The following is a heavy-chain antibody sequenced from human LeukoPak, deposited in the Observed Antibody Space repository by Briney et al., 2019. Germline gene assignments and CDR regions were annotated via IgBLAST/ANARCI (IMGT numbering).Heavy chain of an antibody. D-gene: IGHD5-18*01. CDR3: ASGILGYSYGSHFDY. J-gene: IGHJ4*02. Sequence: SVKVSCKDSGGTFSSYAISWVRQAPGQGLEWMGRIIPIFGTANYAQKFQGRVTITTDESTSTAYMELSSLRSEDTAVYYCASGILGYSYGSHFDYWGQGTLVTVSS. V-gene: IGHV1-69*05. CDR1: GGTFSSYA. CDR2: IIPIFGTA.